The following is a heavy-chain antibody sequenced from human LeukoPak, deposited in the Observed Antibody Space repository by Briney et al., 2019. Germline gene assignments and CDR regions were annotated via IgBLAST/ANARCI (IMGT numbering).Heavy chain of an antibody. CDR1: GFTISPYA. CDR3: SRTTVTTYDVFDV. J-gene: IGHJ3*01. Sequence: GGSLRLSCAASGFTISPYAMNWVRQAPGKGLEWVSSISAGGTYIYDADTVKGRFTVSRDDAKNSLFLQMNSLRAEDTAVYYCSRTTVTTYDVFDVWGPGTVVTVSS. CDR2: ISAGGTYI. D-gene: IGHD4-17*01. V-gene: IGHV3-21*01.